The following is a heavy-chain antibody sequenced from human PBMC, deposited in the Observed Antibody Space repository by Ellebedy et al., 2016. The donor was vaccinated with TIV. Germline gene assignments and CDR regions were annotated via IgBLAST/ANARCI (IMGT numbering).Heavy chain of an antibody. CDR3: VCGTGFISDH. D-gene: IGHD1-26*01. CDR2: MNHDGRAI. Sequence: GESLKISCAASGFTFSTYWVNWVRQAPGKGLEWVANMNHDGRAINYVDSVKGRFTISRDNAKNSLYLQMNSLRAEDTAIYYCVCGTGFISDHWGQGTLVTVSS. CDR1: GFTFSTYW. J-gene: IGHJ4*02. V-gene: IGHV3-7*03.